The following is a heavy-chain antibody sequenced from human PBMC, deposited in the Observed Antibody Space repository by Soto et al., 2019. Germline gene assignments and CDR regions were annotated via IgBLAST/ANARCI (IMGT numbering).Heavy chain of an antibody. V-gene: IGHV1-46*01. D-gene: IGHD6-13*01. CDR1: GYTFTSYY. J-gene: IGHJ4*02. Sequence: ASVKVSCKASGYTFTSYYMHWVRQAPGQGLEWMGIINPSGGSTSYAQKFQGRVTMTRDTSTSTVYMELSSLRSEDTAVYYCARDGEDSSSWTYYFDYWGQGTLVTVSS. CDR3: ARDGEDSSSWTYYFDY. CDR2: INPSGGST.